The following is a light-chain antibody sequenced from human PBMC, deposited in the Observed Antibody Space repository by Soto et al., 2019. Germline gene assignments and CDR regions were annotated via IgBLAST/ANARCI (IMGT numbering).Light chain of an antibody. J-gene: IGLJ1*01. CDR3: AAWDDSLNGYV. CDR2: YDD. CDR1: SSNIGNNA. V-gene: IGLV1-36*01. Sequence: LTQPPSVSEAPRQRVTISCSGSSSNIGNNAVNWYQQLPGMAPKLLIYYDDLLPSGVSDRFSGSKSGTSASLAISGLQSEDEADYYCAAWDDSLNGYVFGTGTKVTVL.